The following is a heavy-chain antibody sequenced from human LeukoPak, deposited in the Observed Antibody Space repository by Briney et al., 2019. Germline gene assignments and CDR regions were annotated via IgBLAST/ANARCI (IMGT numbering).Heavy chain of an antibody. D-gene: IGHD1-26*01. V-gene: IGHV4-59*01. J-gene: IGHJ6*02. Sequence: SETLSLTCTASGVSISSYYRSWIRQPPGKGLEWVGDIYYSGSTNYNPSVKRRVTISVDTSKHQFSLKLSSVTGADTGVYYCASGRHYYYYGRDVWRRGTTVSVPS. CDR3: ASGRHYYYYGRDV. CDR1: GVSISSYY. CDR2: IYYSGST.